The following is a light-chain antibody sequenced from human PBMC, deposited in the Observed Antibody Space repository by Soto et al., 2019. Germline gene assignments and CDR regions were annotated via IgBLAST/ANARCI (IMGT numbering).Light chain of an antibody. CDR2: EVS. V-gene: IGLV2-14*01. CDR3: TSYSRYRVLV. Sequence: QSVLTQPASVSGSIGQSITISCTGTSSDIGGYKYVSWYQQHPGKAPKLIIFEVSNRPSGVSDRFSGSNSGNTASLTISGLQAEDEADYYCTSYSRYRVLVFGGGTKGTVL. J-gene: IGLJ3*02. CDR1: SSDIGGYKY.